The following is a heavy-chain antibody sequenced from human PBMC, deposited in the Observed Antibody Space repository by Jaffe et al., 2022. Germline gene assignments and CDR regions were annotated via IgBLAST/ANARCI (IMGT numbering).Heavy chain of an antibody. CDR2: IDWDDDK. V-gene: IGHV2-70*01. CDR1: GFSLSTSGMC. CDR3: ARTDSTYCSGGSCYSHGFDY. D-gene: IGHD2-15*01. J-gene: IGHJ4*02. Sequence: QVTLRESGPALVKPTQTLTLTCTFSGFSLSTSGMCVSWIRQPPGKALEWLALIDWDDDKYYSTSLKTRLTISKDTSKNQVVLTMTNMDPVDTATYYCARTDSTYCSGGSCYSHGFDYWGQGTLVTVSS.